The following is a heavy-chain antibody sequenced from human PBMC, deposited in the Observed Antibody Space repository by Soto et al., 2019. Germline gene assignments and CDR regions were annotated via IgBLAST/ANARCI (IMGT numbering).Heavy chain of an antibody. CDR2: IYYSGST. V-gene: IGHV4-59*01. CDR3: ARVRYSYGSVNDAFDI. Sequence: SETLSLTCTVSGGSISSYYWSWIRQPPGKGLEWIGYIYYSGSTNYNPSLKSRVTISVDTSKNQFSLKLSSVTAADTAVYYCARVRYSYGSVNDAFDIWGQGTMVTVSS. J-gene: IGHJ3*02. D-gene: IGHD5-18*01. CDR1: GGSISSYY.